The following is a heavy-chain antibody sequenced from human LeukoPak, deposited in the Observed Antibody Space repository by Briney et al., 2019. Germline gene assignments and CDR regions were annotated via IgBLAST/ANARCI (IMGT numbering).Heavy chain of an antibody. D-gene: IGHD6-13*01. CDR3: ARDLGIAAAPDDYYYYYYMDV. Sequence: ASVKVSCKVSGYTLTELSMHWVRQAPGKGLEWMGGFDPEDGETIYAQKFQGRVTMTRDTSISTAYMELSRLRSDDTAVYYCARDLGIAAAPDDYYYYYYMDVWGKGTTVTVSS. CDR1: GYTLTELS. J-gene: IGHJ6*03. CDR2: FDPEDGET. V-gene: IGHV1-24*01.